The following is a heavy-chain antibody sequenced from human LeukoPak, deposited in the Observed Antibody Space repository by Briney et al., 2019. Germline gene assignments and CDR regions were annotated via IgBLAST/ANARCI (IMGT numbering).Heavy chain of an antibody. CDR2: ISYDGRNN. J-gene: IGHJ4*02. Sequence: GGALRLYCSASGLTFSSYGMHWVRQAPGKGLEWEEVISYDGRNNYYAGSVKGRYTISKDNSKNTMYLQMNSLRAEDTAVYYCAEDQTGDYDFWSGQFNYFDYWGQGTLVTVSS. D-gene: IGHD3-3*01. CDR3: AEDQTGDYDFWSGQFNYFDY. CDR1: GLTFSSYG. V-gene: IGHV3-30*18.